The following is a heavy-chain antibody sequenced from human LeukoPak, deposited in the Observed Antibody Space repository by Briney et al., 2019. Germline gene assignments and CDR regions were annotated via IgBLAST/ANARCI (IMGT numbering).Heavy chain of an antibody. D-gene: IGHD4-11*01. CDR1: GFTYSHYG. CDR3: AKDAQRGFDYSNSLES. V-gene: IGHV3-33*06. CDR2: IWSDGTEK. Sequence: GGSLTLSCAASGFTYSHYGMHWVRQVPGKGLEWVAVIWSDGTEKYYGDAVKGRFTISRDNSMKILYLQMNSLRGDDTAVYYCAKDAQRGFDYSNSLESWGQGTLVTVSS. J-gene: IGHJ5*01.